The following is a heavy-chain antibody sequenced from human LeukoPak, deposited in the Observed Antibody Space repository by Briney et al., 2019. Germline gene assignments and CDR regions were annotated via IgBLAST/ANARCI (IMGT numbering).Heavy chain of an antibody. Sequence: SETLSLTCSISGASISSGYWSWIRQAPGKGLEWIGHIYQTGSTTYSPSFQSRVTISADTSKNQFSLRVDSVAAADTAVYYCARPSLHFYGSKNTPWAGPMDVWGQGTTVTVSS. D-gene: IGHD3-10*01. CDR1: GASISSGY. J-gene: IGHJ6*02. CDR2: IYQTGST. CDR3: ARPSLHFYGSKNTPWAGPMDV. V-gene: IGHV4-59*01.